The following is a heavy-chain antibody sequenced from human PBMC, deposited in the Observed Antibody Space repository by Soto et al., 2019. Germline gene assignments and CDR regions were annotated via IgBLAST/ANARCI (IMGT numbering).Heavy chain of an antibody. D-gene: IGHD3-10*01. CDR3: ARGSPYYYGSGSLMTYYYYYGMDV. CDR1: GYTFTSYG. J-gene: IGHJ6*02. Sequence: ASVKVSCKASGYTFTSYGISWVRQAPGQGLEWMGWISAYNGNTNYAQKLQGRVTMTTDTSTSTAYMELRSLRSDDTAVYYCARGSPYYYGSGSLMTYYYYYGMDVWGQGTTVTV. V-gene: IGHV1-18*01. CDR2: ISAYNGNT.